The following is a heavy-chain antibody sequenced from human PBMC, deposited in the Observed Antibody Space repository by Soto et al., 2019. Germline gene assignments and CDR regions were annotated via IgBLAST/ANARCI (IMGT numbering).Heavy chain of an antibody. CDR3: AREKEVYYSNAFDI. Sequence: TSETLSLTCTVSGGSISSYYWSWIRQPPGKGLEWIGYIYYSGSTNYNPSLKSRVTISVDTSKNQFSLKLSSVTAADTAVYYCAREKEVYYSNAFDIWGQGTMVTVSS. CDR1: GGSISSYY. D-gene: IGHD3-22*01. V-gene: IGHV4-59*01. CDR2: IYYSGST. J-gene: IGHJ3*02.